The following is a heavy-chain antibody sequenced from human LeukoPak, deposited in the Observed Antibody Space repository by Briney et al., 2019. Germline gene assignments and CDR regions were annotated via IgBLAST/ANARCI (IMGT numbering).Heavy chain of an antibody. CDR3: ARVLDILIGYPAYWYFDL. CDR2: MNPNSGNT. Sequence: ASVKVSCKASGYTFTSYDINWVRQATGQGLEWMGWMNPNSGNTGYAQKFQGRVTMTRNTSISTAYMELSSLRSEDTAVYYCARVLDILIGYPAYWYFDLWGRGTLVTVSS. D-gene: IGHD3-9*01. CDR1: GYTFTSYD. J-gene: IGHJ2*01. V-gene: IGHV1-8*01.